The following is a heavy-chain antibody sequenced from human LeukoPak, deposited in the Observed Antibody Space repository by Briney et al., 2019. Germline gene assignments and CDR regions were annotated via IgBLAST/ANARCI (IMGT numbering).Heavy chain of an antibody. CDR1: GFPFSASA. Sequence: GGSLRLSCAASGFPFSASAMTWVRQAPGKGLEWVSHIRSTGTTYYADSMGGRFTISRDNSKNTLYLLMTSLRADDTAVYYCAKTRGYCSGGACYTDYWGQGTLVTVSS. CDR2: IRSTGTT. V-gene: IGHV3-23*01. J-gene: IGHJ4*02. D-gene: IGHD2-15*01. CDR3: AKTRGYCSGGACYTDY.